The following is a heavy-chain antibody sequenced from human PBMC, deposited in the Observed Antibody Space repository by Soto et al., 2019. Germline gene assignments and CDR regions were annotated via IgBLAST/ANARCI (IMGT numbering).Heavy chain of an antibody. CDR2: IYYSGST. CDR3: ARRYGGNFDY. D-gene: IGHD3-16*01. J-gene: IGHJ4*02. Sequence: SETLSLTCTVSGGSISNYYWSWIRQPPGRGLEWIGYIYYSGSTNYNPSLKSRVTISVDTSKNQFSLKLSSVTAADTAVYYCARRYGGNFDYWGQGTLVTVSS. V-gene: IGHV4-59*01. CDR1: GGSISNYY.